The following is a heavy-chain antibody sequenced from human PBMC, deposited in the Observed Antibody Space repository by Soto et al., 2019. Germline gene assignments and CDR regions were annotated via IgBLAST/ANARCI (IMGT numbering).Heavy chain of an antibody. CDR3: AREGYDFWSGYYSTYYYYYMDV. J-gene: IGHJ6*03. V-gene: IGHV4-59*01. D-gene: IGHD3-3*01. CDR1: GGSISSYY. Sequence: SETLSLTCTVSGGSISSYYWSWIRQPPGKGLEWIGYIYYRGSTNYNPSLKSRVTISVDTSKNQFSLKLSSVTAADTAVYYCAREGYDFWSGYYSTYYYYYMDVWGKGTTVTVSS. CDR2: IYYRGST.